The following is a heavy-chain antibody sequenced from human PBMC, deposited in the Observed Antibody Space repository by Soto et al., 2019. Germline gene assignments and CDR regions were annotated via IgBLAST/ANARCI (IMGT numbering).Heavy chain of an antibody. D-gene: IGHD3-22*01. CDR1: GYTFTSYG. J-gene: IGHJ4*02. V-gene: IGHV1-18*01. CDR2: ISAYNGNT. CDR3: ARDSSDYYDSSVIDY. Sequence: QVQLVQSGAEAKKPGASVKVSCKASGYTFTSYGISWVRQAPGQGLEWMGWISAYNGNTNYAQKLQGRVTMTTDTSTSTAYMELRSLRSDDTAVYYCARDSSDYYDSSVIDYWGQGTLVTVSS.